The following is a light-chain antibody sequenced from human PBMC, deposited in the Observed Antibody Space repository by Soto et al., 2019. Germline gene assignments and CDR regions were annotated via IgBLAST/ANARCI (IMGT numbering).Light chain of an antibody. J-gene: IGLJ3*02. Sequence: QSVLTQPPSVSGSPGQSVTISCTGTSSDVGSYNRVSWYQQPPGTAPKLMIYEVDNRPSGVPDRFSGSKSGNTASLTISGLQAEDEADYYCSLYTSSSTLVFGGGTKLTVL. V-gene: IGLV2-18*01. CDR2: EVD. CDR1: SSDVGSYNR. CDR3: SLYTSSSTLV.